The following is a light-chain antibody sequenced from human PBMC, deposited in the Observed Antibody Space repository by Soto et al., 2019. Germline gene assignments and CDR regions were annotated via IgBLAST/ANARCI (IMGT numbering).Light chain of an antibody. CDR3: QQSYSNPRT. V-gene: IGKV1-5*03. J-gene: IGKJ5*01. CDR1: QTISSW. Sequence: DIPMTQSPATLSGSLGDRVTITCRASQTISSWLAWYQQKPGKAPKLLIYKASTLKSGVPSRFRGSGSGTEFTLTISSLQPEDFATYYCQQSYSNPRTFGQGTRLEIK. CDR2: KAS.